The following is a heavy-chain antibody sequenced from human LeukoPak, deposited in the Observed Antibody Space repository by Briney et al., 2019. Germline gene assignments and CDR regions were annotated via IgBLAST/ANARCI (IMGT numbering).Heavy chain of an antibody. Sequence: SETLSLTCTVSGGSISSSSYYWGWIRQPPGKGLEWIGSIYYSGSTYYNPSLKSRVTISVDTSKNQLSLKLSSVTAADTAVYYCASQPASPPDYWGQGTLVTVSS. CDR2: IYYSGST. J-gene: IGHJ4*02. CDR3: ASQPASPPDY. D-gene: IGHD2-2*01. CDR1: GGSISSSSYY. V-gene: IGHV4-39*07.